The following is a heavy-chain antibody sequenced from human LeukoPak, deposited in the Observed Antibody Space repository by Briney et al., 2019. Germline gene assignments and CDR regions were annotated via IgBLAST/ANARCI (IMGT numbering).Heavy chain of an antibody. J-gene: IGHJ4*02. CDR1: GFAFRNYA. CDR3: VRVRYCSSTNCHGGWFDG. V-gene: IGHV3-48*03. D-gene: IGHD2-2*01. CDR2: ISPSGGTI. Sequence: EGSLRLSCAASGFAFRNYAMSGVRQAPGKGLEWVSYISPSGGTITYADSVKGRFTISRDNAKNSLYLQMNSLGAEDTAVYYCVRVRYCSSTNCHGGWFDGWGQGTLVTVSS.